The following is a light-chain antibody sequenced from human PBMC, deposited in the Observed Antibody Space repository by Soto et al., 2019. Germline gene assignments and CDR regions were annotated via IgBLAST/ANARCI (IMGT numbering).Light chain of an antibody. J-gene: IGKJ2*01. CDR2: AAS. CDR3: QQYYYLPYT. Sequence: DIQMTQSPSSLSASVGDRVTITCQASQGINNDLNWYQQKPGKAPKLLIYAASNLETGVPSRFSGSGSETHFTFTISGLQPEDIATYHCQQYYYLPYTFGQGTKLE. V-gene: IGKV1-33*01. CDR1: QGINND.